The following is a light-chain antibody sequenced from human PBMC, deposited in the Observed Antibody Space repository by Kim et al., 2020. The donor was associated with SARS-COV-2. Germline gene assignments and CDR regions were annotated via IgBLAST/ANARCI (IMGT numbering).Light chain of an antibody. Sequence: QSALTQPASVSGSPGQSITISCTGTSSDVGGYNYVSWYQQHPGKAPKLMIYDVDKRPSGVSDRFSGSKSGDTASLTISGLQAEDETDYYCSSYTSSGIQVVFGGGTQLTVL. CDR3: SSYTSSGIQVV. J-gene: IGLJ3*02. CDR1: SSDVGGYNY. CDR2: DVD. V-gene: IGLV2-14*03.